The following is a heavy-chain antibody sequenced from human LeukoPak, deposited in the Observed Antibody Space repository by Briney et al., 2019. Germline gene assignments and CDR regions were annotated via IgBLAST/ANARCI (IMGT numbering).Heavy chain of an antibody. V-gene: IGHV3-74*01. CDR3: AGWSRTEPDYYYGMDV. CDR1: GFTFSSYW. J-gene: IGHJ6*02. CDR2: INSDGSST. Sequence: TGGSLRLSCAASGFTFSSYWMHWVRQAPGKGLVWVSRINSDGSSTSYEDSVKGRFTISRDNAKNTLYLQMNSLRAEDTAVYYCAGWSRTEPDYYYGMDVWGQGTTVTVSS. D-gene: IGHD3-3*01.